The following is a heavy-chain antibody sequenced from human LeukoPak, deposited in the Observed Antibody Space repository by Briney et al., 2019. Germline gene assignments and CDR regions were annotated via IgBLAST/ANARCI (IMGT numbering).Heavy chain of an antibody. CDR3: AREISTSRAGLAWFEL. Sequence: GGSLRLSCAASGFTFSIYGMHWVRQAPGKGLEWVAVVSYDGTNKFYADSVKGRFTISRDSSKNTLYLQMNSLGVEDTAVYYCAREISTSRAGLAWFELWGQGTMVTVSS. V-gene: IGHV3-30*03. J-gene: IGHJ3*01. CDR2: VSYDGTNK. D-gene: IGHD3-3*02. CDR1: GFTFSIYG.